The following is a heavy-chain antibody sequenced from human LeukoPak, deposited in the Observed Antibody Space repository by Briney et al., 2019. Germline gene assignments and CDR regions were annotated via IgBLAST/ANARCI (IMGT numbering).Heavy chain of an antibody. CDR1: GFTFSSYE. CDR2: ISSSGSTI. V-gene: IGHV3-48*03. D-gene: IGHD4-17*01. CDR3: ARGYGDSIHFDS. Sequence: PGGSLRLSCAASGFTFSSYEMNWVRQAPGKGLEWVSYISSSGSTIYYADSVKGRFTISRDNAKNSLYLQMNSLTAEDTAVYYCARGYGDSIHFDSWGQGTLVTVSS. J-gene: IGHJ4*02.